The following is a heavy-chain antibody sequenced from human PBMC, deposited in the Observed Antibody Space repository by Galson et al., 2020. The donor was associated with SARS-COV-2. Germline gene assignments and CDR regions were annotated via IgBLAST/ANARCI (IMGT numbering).Heavy chain of an antibody. CDR3: ARGNTIFGVVAGAFDP. CDR1: GGSISSGGYY. J-gene: IGHJ5*02. V-gene: IGHV4-31*03. CDR2: IYYSGST. Sequence: ETSETLSLTCTVSGGSISSGGYYWSWIRQPPGKGLEWIGYIYYSGSTYYNPSLKSRVTISVDTSKNQFSLKLSSVTAADTAVYYCARGNTIFGVVAGAFDPWGQGTLVTVSS. D-gene: IGHD3-3*01.